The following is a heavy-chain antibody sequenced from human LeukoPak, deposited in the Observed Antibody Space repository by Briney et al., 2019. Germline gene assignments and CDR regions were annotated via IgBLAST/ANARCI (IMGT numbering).Heavy chain of an antibody. CDR2: ISASGDNT. CDR3: AKHRDTAGRCSRGTCYFPPSPPRYLDS. Sequence: GGSLRLSCAASGFTFSSYWMSWVRQAPGKGLEWVSIISASGDNTDYADSARGRFTISRDNSRNTLHLQMNSLRAEDTAVYYCAKHRDTAGRCSRGTCYFPPSPPRYLDSWGQGTLVTVSS. D-gene: IGHD2-15*01. V-gene: IGHV3-23*01. J-gene: IGHJ4*02. CDR1: GFTFSSYW.